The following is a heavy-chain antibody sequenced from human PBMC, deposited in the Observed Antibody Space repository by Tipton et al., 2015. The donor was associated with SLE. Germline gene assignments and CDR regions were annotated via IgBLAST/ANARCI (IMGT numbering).Heavy chain of an antibody. D-gene: IGHD2-21*01. Sequence: TLSLTCTVSGDSISSYYWNWIRQPPGKGLEWLGYVYYSGGTNYNPSLKSRVTISVDTSKNQFSLKLSSVTATDTAVYYCARHMWFTEVFPVDSFDIWGQGTKVTVSS. CDR1: GDSISSYY. V-gene: IGHV4-59*08. CDR3: ARHMWFTEVFPVDSFDI. CDR2: VYYSGGT. J-gene: IGHJ3*02.